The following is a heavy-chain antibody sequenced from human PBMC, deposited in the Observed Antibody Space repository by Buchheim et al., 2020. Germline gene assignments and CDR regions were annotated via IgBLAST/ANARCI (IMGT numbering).Heavy chain of an antibody. CDR3: ARATKGPLAPYFDL. CDR1: GDSIHSGGYS. J-gene: IGHJ2*01. V-gene: IGHV4-30-2*01. CDR2: IYHSGTT. Sequence: HLHLQESGSGLVNPSQTLSLTCAVSGDSIHSGGYSWSWIRQPPGKGLEWIGYIYHSGTTHYNPSLKSRVTMSVDRSKNQVSLKLSSVTAADTAVYYCARATKGPLAPYFDLWGRGTL.